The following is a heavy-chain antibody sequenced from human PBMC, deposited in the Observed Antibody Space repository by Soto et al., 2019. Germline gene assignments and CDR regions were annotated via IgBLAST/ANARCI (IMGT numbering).Heavy chain of an antibody. D-gene: IGHD2-2*01. V-gene: IGHV1-18*04. CDR3: ARDIVVVPAAMVNWFDP. Sequence: QVQLVQSGAEVKKPGASVKVSCKASGYTFTSYCISWVRQAPGQGLEWMGWISAYNGNTNYAQKLQGRVTMTTDTSTSTAYMELRSLRSDDTSVYYCARDIVVVPAAMVNWFDPWGQGTLVTVSS. J-gene: IGHJ5*02. CDR2: ISAYNGNT. CDR1: GYTFTSYC.